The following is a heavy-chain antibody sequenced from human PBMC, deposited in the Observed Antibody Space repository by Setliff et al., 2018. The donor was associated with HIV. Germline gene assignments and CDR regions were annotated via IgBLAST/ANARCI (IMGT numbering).Heavy chain of an antibody. D-gene: IGHD2-2*03. V-gene: IGHV5-51*01. CDR1: GYSFTNYW. CDR2: IYPGDSDT. CDR3: ARHGYCSGTSCSEYYYCYGMDV. J-gene: IGHJ6*02. Sequence: GESLKISCQGSGYSFTNYWIGWVRQMPGKGLEWMGIIYPGDSDTRYSPSFQGQVTISADKSISTAYLQWSSLKASDTAMYYCARHGYCSGTSCSEYYYCYGMDVWGQGTTVTVSS.